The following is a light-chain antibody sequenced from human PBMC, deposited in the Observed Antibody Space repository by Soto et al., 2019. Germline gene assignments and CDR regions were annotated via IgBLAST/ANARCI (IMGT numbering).Light chain of an antibody. Sequence: DIQMTQSPSSLSASVGDTVTITCRASQGIIDYLAWYQQRPGKVPKLLIYAASTLQPGVPSRFSGSGAGTDFTLTISSLQPEGVATYYCQKYDTAPQTFGQGTRVEI. CDR1: QGIIDY. V-gene: IGKV1-27*01. J-gene: IGKJ1*01. CDR3: QKYDTAPQT. CDR2: AAS.